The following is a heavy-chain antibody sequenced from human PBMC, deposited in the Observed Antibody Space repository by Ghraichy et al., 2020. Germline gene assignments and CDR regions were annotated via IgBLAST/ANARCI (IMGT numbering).Heavy chain of an antibody. CDR1: GGSFSGYY. V-gene: IGHV4-34*01. CDR2: INHSGST. Sequence: SETLSLTCAVYGGSFSGYYWSWIRQPPGKGLEWIGEINHSGSTNYNPSLKSRVTISVDTSKNQFSLKLSSVTAADTAVYYCARDPIAARVWANWFDPWGQGTLVTVSS. D-gene: IGHD6-6*01. J-gene: IGHJ5*02. CDR3: ARDPIAARVWANWFDP.